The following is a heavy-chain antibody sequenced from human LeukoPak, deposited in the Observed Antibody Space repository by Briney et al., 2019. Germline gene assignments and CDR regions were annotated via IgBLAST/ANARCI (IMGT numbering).Heavy chain of an antibody. CDR2: ISYDGSNK. Sequence: GGSLRLSCAASGFTFSSYGMHWVRQAPGKGLEWVAVISYDGSNKYYADSVKGRFTISRDNSKNTLYLQMNSLRAEDTAVYYCAKDRKSDYYDSSGYIDYWGQGTLATVSS. CDR3: AKDRKSDYYDSSGYIDY. J-gene: IGHJ4*02. V-gene: IGHV3-30*18. D-gene: IGHD3-22*01. CDR1: GFTFSSYG.